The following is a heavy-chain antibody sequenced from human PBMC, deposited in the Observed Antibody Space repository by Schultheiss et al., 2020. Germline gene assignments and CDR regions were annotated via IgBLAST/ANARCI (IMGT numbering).Heavy chain of an antibody. V-gene: IGHV3-15*01. D-gene: IGHD3-22*01. J-gene: IGHJ3*02. CDR1: GFTFSSYS. CDR2: IRSKAYGGTT. CDR3: TTVLHYYDSSGYYYDAFDI. Sequence: GESLKISCAASGFTFSSYSMNWVRQAPGKGLEWVGLIRSKAYGGTTDYAAPVKGRFTISRDASKNTLYLQMNSLKTEDTAVYYCTTVLHYYDSSGYYYDAFDIWGQGTMVTVSS.